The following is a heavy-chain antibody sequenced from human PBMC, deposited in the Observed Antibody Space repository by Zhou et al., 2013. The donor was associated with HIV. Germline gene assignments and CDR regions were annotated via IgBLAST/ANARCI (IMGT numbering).Heavy chain of an antibody. Sequence: QVQLVQSGAEVKKPGSSVKVSCKASGGTFTGYYIHWVRQAPGQGLEWVAWINPNNGDTNYAQKLQGRVTMTTDTSTSTAYMELSSLRSEDTAVYYCARAASVYYYGMDVWGQGTTVPPSP. J-gene: IGHJ6*02. CDR1: GGTFTGYY. V-gene: IGHV1-2*02. CDR2: INPNNGDT. CDR3: ARAASVYYYGMDV. D-gene: IGHD6-13*01.